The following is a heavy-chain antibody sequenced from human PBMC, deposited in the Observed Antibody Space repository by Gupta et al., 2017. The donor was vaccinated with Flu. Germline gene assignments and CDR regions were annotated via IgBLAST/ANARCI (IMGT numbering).Heavy chain of an antibody. V-gene: IGHV4-38-2*01. D-gene: IGHD3-10*01. CDR1: GYSISSGSY. CDR3: ARGPVAVRGVIPRRFDY. J-gene: IGHJ4*02. Sequence: QVQLQESGPGLVKPSETLSLTCAVSGYSISSGSYWGWIRQPPGKGLEWIGNIYHGGNTYYNPSLKSRVTISIDTSRDQFSLKLTSVTAADTAMYYCARGPVAVRGVIPRRFDYWGQGTLVTVSS. CDR2: IYHGGNT.